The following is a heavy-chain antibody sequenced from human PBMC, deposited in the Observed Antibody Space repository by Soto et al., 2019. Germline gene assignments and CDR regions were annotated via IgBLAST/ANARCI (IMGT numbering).Heavy chain of an antibody. Sequence: EVQLVQSGAEVKKPGESLRISCQGSGYSFTSSWISWVRQMPGEGLEWMGRIDPSDSYINYSPSFQGRVTISADESISTAYLQWGSLKASDTAMYYCARRGSSSSFFYDSWGQGTLVTVSS. CDR2: IDPSDSYI. V-gene: IGHV5-10-1*03. D-gene: IGHD6-6*01. CDR1: GYSFTSSW. CDR3: ARRGSSSSFFYDS. J-gene: IGHJ4*02.